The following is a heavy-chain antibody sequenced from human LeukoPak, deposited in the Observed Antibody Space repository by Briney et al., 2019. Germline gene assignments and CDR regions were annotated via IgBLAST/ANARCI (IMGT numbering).Heavy chain of an antibody. D-gene: IGHD1-26*01. CDR2: IYISGST. J-gene: IGHJ4*02. Sequence: SETLSLTCTVSGGSISSFYWSWTRQPAGKGLEWIGRIYISGSTNYSPSLKSRVTISIDTSKNQFSLKLSSVTAADTAVYYCARATPGRLARFDYWGQGTLVTVSS. CDR1: GGSISSFY. V-gene: IGHV4-4*07. CDR3: ARATPGRLARFDY.